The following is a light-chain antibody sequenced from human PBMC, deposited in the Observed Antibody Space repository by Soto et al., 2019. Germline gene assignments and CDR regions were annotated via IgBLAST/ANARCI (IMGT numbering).Light chain of an antibody. Sequence: DRQRTQAPSCVCRCAGDTVTSTCRSSQDVGRWLSWYQQKPGKAPKILIFAASSLQSGVPSRFSGSGSGTDFTLTINSLQPEDSATYYCQKAYSFPITFGQGTRLEIK. CDR3: QKAYSFPIT. CDR2: AAS. V-gene: IGKV1D-12*01. CDR1: QDVGRW. J-gene: IGKJ5*01.